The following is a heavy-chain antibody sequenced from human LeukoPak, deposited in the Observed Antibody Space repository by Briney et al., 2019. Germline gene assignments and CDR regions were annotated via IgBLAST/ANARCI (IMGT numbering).Heavy chain of an antibody. V-gene: IGHV3-74*01. D-gene: IGHD4-17*01. CDR3: ARGMATVTGPFDS. CDR1: GFTFSSYW. CDR2: INIGVSDT. J-gene: IGHJ4*02. Sequence: GGSLRLSCSVSGFTFSSYWMHWVRQAPGKGLMWVSRINIGVSDTLYADSVKGRFTISRDNAKNTLYLQMNSLRAEDTAVYYCARGMATVTGPFDSWGQGTLVTVSS.